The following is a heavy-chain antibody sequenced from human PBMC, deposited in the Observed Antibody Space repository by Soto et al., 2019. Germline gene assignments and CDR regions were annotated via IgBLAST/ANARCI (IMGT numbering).Heavy chain of an antibody. Sequence: EVQLLESGGGLVQPGGSLRLSCAASGFTFSSYAMSWVRQVPGKGLEWVSAIRGSGGSTYYADSVRGRFPISRDNATNTLYLQMNSLRAEDTAVYYCAKGAGTWDWFDPWGQGTLVTVSS. V-gene: IGHV3-23*01. CDR1: GFTFSSYA. J-gene: IGHJ5*02. D-gene: IGHD6-19*01. CDR2: IRGSGGST. CDR3: AKGAGTWDWFDP.